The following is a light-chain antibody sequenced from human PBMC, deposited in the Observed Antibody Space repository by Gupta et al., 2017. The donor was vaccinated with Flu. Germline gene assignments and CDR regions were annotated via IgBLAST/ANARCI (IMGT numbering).Light chain of an antibody. Sequence: QSALNQPPSVSGSPGQSITLSCTGTNSNVGNYKFVSWYQQHPGKVPKLIIYEDTERPSGVPYRFSGSKSGNTASLTISGRQAEDEADYYCCSYAGAYTYVFGTGTKVTVL. CDR3: CSYAGAYTYV. V-gene: IGLV2-23*01. J-gene: IGLJ1*01. CDR2: EDT. CDR1: NSNVGNYKF.